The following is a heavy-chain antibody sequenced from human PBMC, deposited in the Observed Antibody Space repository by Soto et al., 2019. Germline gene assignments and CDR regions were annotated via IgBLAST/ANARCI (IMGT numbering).Heavy chain of an antibody. D-gene: IGHD3-3*01. V-gene: IGHV1-58*01. CDR2: IVVGSGNT. J-gene: IGHJ6*02. Sequence: GASVKVSCKASGFTFTSSAVQWVRQARGQRLEWIGWIVVGSGNTNYAQKFQERVTITRDMSTSTAYMELSSLRSEDTAVYYCAADAHEISHIRFLEDYGMDVWGQGTTVTVSS. CDR3: AADAHEISHIRFLEDYGMDV. CDR1: GFTFTSSA.